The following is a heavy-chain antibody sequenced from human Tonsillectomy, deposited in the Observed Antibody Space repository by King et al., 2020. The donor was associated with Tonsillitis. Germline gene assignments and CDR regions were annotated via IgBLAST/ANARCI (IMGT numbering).Heavy chain of an antibody. CDR1: GFTFSNAW. V-gene: IGHV3-15*01. CDR2: VKSKADGGTL. CDR3: TTALVVPSFDC. D-gene: IGHD2-15*01. J-gene: IGHJ4*02. Sequence: VQLVESGGGLVKPGGSLRLSCAASGFTFSNAWMSWVRQAPGKGLEWVGRVKSKADGGTLDYAAPVKGRFTMSRDDSKNTLYLQMNSLKTEDTAVYFCTTALVVPSFDCWGQGTLVTVSS.